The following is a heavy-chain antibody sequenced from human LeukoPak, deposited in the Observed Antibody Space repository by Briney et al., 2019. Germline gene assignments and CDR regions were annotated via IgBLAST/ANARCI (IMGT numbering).Heavy chain of an antibody. CDR1: GYTFTSYG. D-gene: IGHD3-22*01. V-gene: IGHV1-18*01. Sequence: ASVKVSCKASGYTFTSYGISWVRHAPGQGLEWMGWISAYNGNTNYAQKLQGRVTMTTDTSTSTAYMELRSLRSDDTAVYYCAGTRYYYDSSGLIGVAFDIWGQGTMVTVSS. CDR3: AGTRYYYDSSGLIGVAFDI. J-gene: IGHJ3*02. CDR2: ISAYNGNT.